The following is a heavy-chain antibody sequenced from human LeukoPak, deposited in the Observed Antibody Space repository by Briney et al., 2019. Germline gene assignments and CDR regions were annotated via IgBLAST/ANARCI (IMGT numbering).Heavy chain of an antibody. CDR3: AKSGYNRFDY. Sequence: GGSLRLSCAASGFIFSSSAMSWVRQAPGKGLEWVSTISGSDSSTYYADSVKGRFTISRDNPKNTLYLQMNSLRADDTAVYYCAKSGYNRFDYWGQGTLVTVSS. CDR1: GFIFSSSA. D-gene: IGHD5-24*01. CDR2: ISGSDSST. V-gene: IGHV3-23*01. J-gene: IGHJ4*02.